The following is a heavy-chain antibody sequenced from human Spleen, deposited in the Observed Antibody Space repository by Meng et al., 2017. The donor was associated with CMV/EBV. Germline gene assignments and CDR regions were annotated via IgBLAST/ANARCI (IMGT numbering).Heavy chain of an antibody. V-gene: IGHV3-23*01. CDR3: ATTDYSNYVAFDY. CDR1: GVTLSSYA. Sequence: AASGVTLSSYAMSWVRQAPGKGLEWVSDISGSGGSTYYADSVKGRFTISRDNSKNTLYLQMNSLRAKDTAVYYCATTDYSNYVAFDYWGQGTLVTVSS. J-gene: IGHJ4*02. D-gene: IGHD4-11*01. CDR2: ISGSGGST.